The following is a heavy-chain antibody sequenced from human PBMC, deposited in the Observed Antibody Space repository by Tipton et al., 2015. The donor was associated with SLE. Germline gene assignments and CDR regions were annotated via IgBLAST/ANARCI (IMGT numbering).Heavy chain of an antibody. Sequence: TLSLTCTVSGGSISSYYWSWIRQPPGKGLEWIGYIYYSGSTNYNPSLKSRVTISVDTSKNQFSLKLSSVTAADTAVYYCARHMITRGEFDYWGQGTLVTVSS. CDR2: IYYSGST. D-gene: IGHD3-16*01. CDR1: GGSISSYY. V-gene: IGHV4-59*08. J-gene: IGHJ4*02. CDR3: ARHMITRGEFDY.